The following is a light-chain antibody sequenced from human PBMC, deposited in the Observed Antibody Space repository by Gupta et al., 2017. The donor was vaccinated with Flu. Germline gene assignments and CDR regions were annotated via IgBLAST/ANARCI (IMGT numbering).Light chain of an antibody. V-gene: IGLV1-44*01. CDR1: RYNNGSYS. CDR3: SAWDTVRKGVV. J-gene: IGLJ2*01. Sequence: SRYNNGSYSGNCYQQLPGTAPTLLICINVQRHSSGLYRCSGSTSGTASSLVISGLQPDEEEDYYWSAWDTVRKGVVFGGGTKLTVL. CDR2: INV.